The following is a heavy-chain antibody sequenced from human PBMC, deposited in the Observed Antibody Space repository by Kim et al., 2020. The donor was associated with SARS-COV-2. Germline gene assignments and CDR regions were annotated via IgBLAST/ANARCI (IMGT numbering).Heavy chain of an antibody. CDR3: ASARYSSSSVIFDY. J-gene: IGHJ4*02. D-gene: IGHD6-6*01. V-gene: IGHV3-11*03. Sequence: ADSVKGRFTISRDNAKNSLYLHMNSLRAEDTAVYYCASARYSSSSVIFDYWGQGTLVTVSS.